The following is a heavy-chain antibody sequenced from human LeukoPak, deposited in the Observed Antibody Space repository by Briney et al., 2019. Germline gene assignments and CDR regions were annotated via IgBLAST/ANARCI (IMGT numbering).Heavy chain of an antibody. V-gene: IGHV1-8*01. D-gene: IGHD3-3*01. CDR3: ARGIRLDYDFWSGTWGWFDP. J-gene: IGHJ5*02. CDR2: MNPNSGNT. CDR1: GYTFTSYD. Sequence: ASVKVSCMASGYTFTSYDINWVRQATGQGLEWMGWMNPNSGNTGYAQKFQGRVTMTRNTSISTAYMELSSLRSEDTAVYYCARGIRLDYDFWSGTWGWFDPWGQGTLVTVSS.